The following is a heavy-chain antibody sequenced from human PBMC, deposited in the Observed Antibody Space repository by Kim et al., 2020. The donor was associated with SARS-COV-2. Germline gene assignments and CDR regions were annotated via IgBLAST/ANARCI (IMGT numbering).Heavy chain of an antibody. CDR3: AKEGWELLAFDY. Sequence: YYADSVKGRFTISRDNSKNTLYLQMNSLRAEDTAVYYCAKEGWELLAFDYWGQGTLVTVSS. V-gene: IGHV3-33*06. J-gene: IGHJ4*02. D-gene: IGHD1-26*01.